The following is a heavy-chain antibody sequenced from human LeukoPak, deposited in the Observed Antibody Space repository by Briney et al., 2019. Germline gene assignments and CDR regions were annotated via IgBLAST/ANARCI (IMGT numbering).Heavy chain of an antibody. CDR2: IRGDGSLK. CDR3: ARRFRD. J-gene: IGHJ4*02. D-gene: IGHD5-24*01. CDR1: GLTFNGFE. V-gene: IGHV3-48*03. Sequence: GGSLRLSCGGSGLTFNGFEMNWVRQAPGKGLEWVAYIRGDGSLKTYAESVKGRFTISRDDARNSVYLQMDSLRVEDTAIYYCARRFRDWGQGILVTVSS.